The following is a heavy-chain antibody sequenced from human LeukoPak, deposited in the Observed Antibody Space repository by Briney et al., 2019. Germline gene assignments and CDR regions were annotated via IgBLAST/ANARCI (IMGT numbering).Heavy chain of an antibody. CDR2: INPNSGGT. D-gene: IGHD3-10*01. V-gene: IGHV1-2*04. CDR1: GYTFTGYY. J-gene: IGHJ6*02. CDR3: ASVAKDYYGSGSYPYYGMDV. Sequence: ASVKVSCKASGYTFTGYYMHWVRQAPGQGLEWMGWINPNSGGTNYAQKFQGWVTMTRDTSISTAYMELSRLRSDDTAVYYCASVAKDYYGSGSYPYYGMDVWGQGTTVTVSS.